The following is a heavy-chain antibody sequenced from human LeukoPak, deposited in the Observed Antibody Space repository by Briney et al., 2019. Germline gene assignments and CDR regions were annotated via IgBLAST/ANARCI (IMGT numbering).Heavy chain of an antibody. CDR2: IYYSGST. D-gene: IGHD3-3*01. CDR3: ARVAYDFWSGYYTQGDV. Sequence: SETLSLTCTVAGGSISSSSYYWGWIRQPPGKGLEWIGSIYYSGSTYYNPSLKSRVTISVDTSKNQFSLKLSSVTAADTAVYYCARVAYDFWSGYYTQGDVRGQGTTVTVSS. CDR1: GGSISSSSYY. J-gene: IGHJ6*02. V-gene: IGHV4-39*07.